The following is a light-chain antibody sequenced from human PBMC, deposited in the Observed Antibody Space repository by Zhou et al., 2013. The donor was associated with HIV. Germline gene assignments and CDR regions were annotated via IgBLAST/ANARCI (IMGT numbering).Light chain of an antibody. CDR1: QTVRSNY. Sequence: EIVLTQSPGTLSLSPGERATLSCRASQTVRSNYVAWYQQRSGQAPRLLIYGASIRATDIPDRFSGSGSGTDFALTISRLEPEDFAVYYCQQYGSSPLWTFGQGPRWKSN. CDR2: GAS. J-gene: IGKJ1*01. CDR3: QQYGSSPLWT. V-gene: IGKV3-20*01.